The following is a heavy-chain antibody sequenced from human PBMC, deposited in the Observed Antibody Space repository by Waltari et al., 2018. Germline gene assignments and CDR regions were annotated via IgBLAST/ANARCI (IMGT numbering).Heavy chain of an antibody. Sequence: TFISYSMHWVRQAPGQRPEWMGWINVGNGDTKYSQEFQGRVTITSDTFARTTYMELRSLRSEDMAVYFCARGSRLPFFDWWGQGTLVSVSS. CDR2: INVGNGDT. CDR3: ARGSRLPFFDW. V-gene: IGHV1-3*03. J-gene: IGHJ4*02. D-gene: IGHD4-17*01. CDR1: TFISYS.